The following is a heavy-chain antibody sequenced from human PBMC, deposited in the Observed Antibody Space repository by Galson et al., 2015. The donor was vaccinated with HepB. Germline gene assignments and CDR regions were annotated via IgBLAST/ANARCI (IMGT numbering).Heavy chain of an antibody. V-gene: IGHV4-4*07. CDR3: ARDFGGKTAAYYYDSSVPIAFDI. D-gene: IGHD3-22*01. CDR1: GGSISSYH. J-gene: IGHJ3*02. Sequence: LSLTCTVSGGSISSYHWSWIRQPAGKGLEWIGRIYISGSTNYNPSLKSRVTMSVDTSKNQFSLRLNSVTAAVTALYYCARDFGGKTAAYYYDSSVPIAFDIWGQVTVVTVSS. CDR2: IYISGST.